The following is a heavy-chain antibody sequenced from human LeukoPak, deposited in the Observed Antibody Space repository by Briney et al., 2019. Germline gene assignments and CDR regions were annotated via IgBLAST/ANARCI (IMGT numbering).Heavy chain of an antibody. CDR1: GFTFSSYW. CDR3: ARYFSVVVALEYYFDY. J-gene: IGHJ4*02. Sequence: PGGSLRLSCAASGFTFSSYWMSWVRQAPGKGLEWVANIKQDGSEKYYVDSVKGRFTISRDNAKNSLYLQMNSLRAEDTAVYYCARYFSVVVALEYYFDYWGQGTLVTVSS. V-gene: IGHV3-7*01. CDR2: IKQDGSEK. D-gene: IGHD2-15*01.